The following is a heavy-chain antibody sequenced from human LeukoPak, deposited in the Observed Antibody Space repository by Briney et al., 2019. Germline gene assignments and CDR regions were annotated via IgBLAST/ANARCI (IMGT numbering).Heavy chain of an antibody. CDR3: AREKAGGFDF. Sequence: PGGSLRLSCAASGFTFSSHGIHWVRQAPGKGLEWVAVIWYDGTNKFYADSVKGRFTISRDNFKNTLFLQMNSLRADDTAVYYCAREKAGGFDFWGQGTLVTVSS. CDR2: IWYDGTNK. V-gene: IGHV3-33*01. J-gene: IGHJ4*02. CDR1: GFTFSSHG. D-gene: IGHD1-26*01.